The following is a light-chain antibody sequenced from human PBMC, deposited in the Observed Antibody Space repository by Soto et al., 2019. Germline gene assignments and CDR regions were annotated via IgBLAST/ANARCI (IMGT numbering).Light chain of an antibody. V-gene: IGLV2-14*03. Sequence: QSALTQPASGSGSPGQSITISCTGTSSDVGAYNFVSWHQQHPGKAPKLMIYNVYDRPSGISYRFSGSKSGNTASLTISGPQGEDEADYYCSAYTVSRTYVFGTGTKVTVL. CDR1: SSDVGAYNF. CDR2: NVY. J-gene: IGLJ1*01. CDR3: SAYTVSRTYV.